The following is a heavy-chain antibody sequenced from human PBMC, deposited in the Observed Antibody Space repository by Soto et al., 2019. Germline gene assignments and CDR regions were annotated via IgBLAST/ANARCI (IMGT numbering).Heavy chain of an antibody. Sequence: QVQLQESGPGLVKPSQTLSLTCTVSGGSITSSGYYWSWIRQHPGEGLEWIGFTSNSGSTSYNPSLNSKVTISVDTSSNQFSLNLKTVTAADTAVYYCARGGGSTKVDYWGQGTLVTVSP. V-gene: IGHV4-31*01. CDR2: TSNSGST. J-gene: IGHJ4*02. D-gene: IGHD2-2*01. CDR1: GGSITSSGYY. CDR3: ARGGGSTKVDY.